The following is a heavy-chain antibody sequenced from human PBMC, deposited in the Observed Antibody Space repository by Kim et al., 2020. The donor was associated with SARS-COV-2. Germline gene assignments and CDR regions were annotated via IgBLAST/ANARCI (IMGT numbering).Heavy chain of an antibody. CDR2: ISGSGGST. CDR3: AKDRESITIFGVVNDFDY. CDR1: GFTFSSYA. D-gene: IGHD3-3*01. V-gene: IGHV3-23*01. J-gene: IGHJ4*02. Sequence: GGSLRLSCAASGFTFSSYAMSWVRQAPGKGLEWVSAISGSGGSTYYADSVKGRFTISRDNSKNTLYLQMNSLRAEDTAVYYCAKDRESITIFGVVNDFDYWGQGTLVTVSS.